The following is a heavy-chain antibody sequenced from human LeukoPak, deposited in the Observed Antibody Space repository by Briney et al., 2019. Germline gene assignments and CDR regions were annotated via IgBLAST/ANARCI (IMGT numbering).Heavy chain of an antibody. CDR2: ISSSGSTI. CDR1: GFTFSDYY. Sequence: GGSLRLSCAASGFTFSDYYMSWIRQAPGKGLEWVSYISSSGSTIYYADSVKGRFTISRDNARNSLYLQMNSLRAEDTAVYYCARDFIAAAGLYYYYYGMDVWGQGTTVTVSS. J-gene: IGHJ6*02. V-gene: IGHV3-11*01. D-gene: IGHD6-13*01. CDR3: ARDFIAAAGLYYYYYGMDV.